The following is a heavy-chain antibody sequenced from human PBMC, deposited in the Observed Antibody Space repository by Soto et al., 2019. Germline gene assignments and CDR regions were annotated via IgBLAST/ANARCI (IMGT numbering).Heavy chain of an antibody. CDR2: ISYDGSNK. CDR3: ARGDAEGIQLWLRWYYYYGMDV. Sequence: PGGSLRLSCAASGFTFSSYAMHWVRQAPGKGLEWVAVISYDGSNKYYADSVKGRFTISRDNSKNTLYLQMNSLRAEDTAVYYCARGDAEGIQLWLRWYYYYGMDVWGRGTTVTVSS. D-gene: IGHD5-18*01. J-gene: IGHJ6*02. CDR1: GFTFSSYA. V-gene: IGHV3-30-3*01.